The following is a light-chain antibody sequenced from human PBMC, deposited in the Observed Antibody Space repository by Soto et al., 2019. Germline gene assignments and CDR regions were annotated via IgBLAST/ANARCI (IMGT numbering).Light chain of an antibody. CDR3: QQYDNYPLS. Sequence: DTQMTQSPSTLSASVGDSVTLTCRASQSISSWLAWYQQKPGKAPKLLIYKASTLQSGVPSSFSGRGSGTEFTLTISSLQPDDFAIYYCQQYDNYPLSFGGGTKVDIK. J-gene: IGKJ4*01. CDR2: KAS. CDR1: QSISSW. V-gene: IGKV1-5*03.